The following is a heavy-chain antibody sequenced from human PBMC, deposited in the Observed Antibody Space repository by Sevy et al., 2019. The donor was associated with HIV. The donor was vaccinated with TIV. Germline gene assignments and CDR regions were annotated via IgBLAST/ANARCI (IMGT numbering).Heavy chain of an antibody. CDR2: ISSISSTI. CDR3: ATRSSGRGYYYYGMDV. J-gene: IGHJ6*02. Sequence: GGSLRLSCAASGFTFSNYNMNWVRQAPGKGLEWVSYISSISSTIYYADSVKGRFTISRDNAKNSLYLQMNSLRAEDTAVYYCATRSSGRGYYYYGMDVWGQGTTVTVSS. V-gene: IGHV3-48*01. D-gene: IGHD6-6*01. CDR1: GFTFSNYN.